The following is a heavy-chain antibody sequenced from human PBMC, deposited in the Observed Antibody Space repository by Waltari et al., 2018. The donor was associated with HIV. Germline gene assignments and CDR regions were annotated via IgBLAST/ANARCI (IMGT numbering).Heavy chain of an antibody. D-gene: IGHD3-22*01. CDR1: GFTFDAYA. J-gene: IGHJ4*02. Sequence: EVQLVVSGGGLVQPGRSLRLSCAASGFTFDAYALHWVQQPPANGLEWVSRIKWNSGSVGYADSVKGRFTISRDNAKNALYLQMNSLRAEDTAFYYCTKDFDSSGFHGYYFDYWGQGTLVTVSS. V-gene: IGHV3-9*01. CDR2: IKWNSGSV. CDR3: TKDFDSSGFHGYYFDY.